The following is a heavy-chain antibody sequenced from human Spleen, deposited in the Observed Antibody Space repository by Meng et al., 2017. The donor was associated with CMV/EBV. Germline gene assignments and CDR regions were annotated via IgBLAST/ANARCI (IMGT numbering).Heavy chain of an antibody. CDR1: GFTFDDFA. Sequence: SLKISCAASGFTFDDFAMHWVRQTPGXGLKWVSGISGNTGFTGYXDSVKGRFTIFRDNAKKTLSLQISTLRPEDTALYYCAKGGGERVTFDAMDVWGQGTTVTVSS. J-gene: IGHJ6*02. V-gene: IGHV3-9*01. CDR2: ISGNTGFT. CDR3: AKGGGERVTFDAMDV. D-gene: IGHD2-21*02.